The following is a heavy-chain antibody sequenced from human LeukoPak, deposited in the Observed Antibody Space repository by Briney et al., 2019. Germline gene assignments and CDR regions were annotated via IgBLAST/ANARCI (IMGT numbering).Heavy chain of an antibody. V-gene: IGHV1-69*13. CDR1: GGTFNNFA. J-gene: IGHJ4*02. D-gene: IGHD3-3*01. Sequence: ASVKVSCKASGGTFNNFAIGWVRQAPGQGLEWVGGIIPMSGTANYAQKFQGRVTITADESTSTAYMELSSLRSEDTAIYYCASPVKYYDTWSGYPPFDYWGQGTLVTVSS. CDR3: ASPVKYYDTWSGYPPFDY. CDR2: IIPMSGTA.